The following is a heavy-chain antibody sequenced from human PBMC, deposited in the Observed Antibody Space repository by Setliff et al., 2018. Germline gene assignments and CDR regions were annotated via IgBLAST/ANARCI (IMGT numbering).Heavy chain of an antibody. Sequence: ASVKVSCKASGYTFTNYHMHWVRQAPGQGLEWMGVINCTGGSATYAQKFQGRVTMTRDTSTSTVYMELSSLRSEDTAVYYCAMGPNVDTAIWGGNSMAFDIWGQGTMVTVSS. J-gene: IGHJ3*02. CDR1: GYTFTNYH. CDR3: AMGPNVDTAIWGGNSMAFDI. V-gene: IGHV1-46*01. D-gene: IGHD5-18*01. CDR2: INCTGGSA.